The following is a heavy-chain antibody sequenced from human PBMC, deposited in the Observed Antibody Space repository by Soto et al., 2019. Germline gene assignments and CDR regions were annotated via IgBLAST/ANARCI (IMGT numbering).Heavy chain of an antibody. CDR3: ARWSYLDY. Sequence: GESLKISCAASGFSFGSYALSWVRQAPGKGLEWVSTISGSDGKTFYADSVKGRFSISRDTSQSTLYLQMNSLRADDTAMYYCARWSYLDYWGQGTRVTVSS. V-gene: IGHV3-23*01. CDR2: ISGSDGKT. D-gene: IGHD3-3*01. J-gene: IGHJ4*02. CDR1: GFSFGSYA.